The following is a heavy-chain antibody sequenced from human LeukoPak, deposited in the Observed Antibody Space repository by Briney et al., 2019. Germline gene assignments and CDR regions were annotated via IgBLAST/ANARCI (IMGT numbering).Heavy chain of an antibody. CDR2: INPNSGGT. CDR1: GYTFTGYY. J-gene: IGHJ4*02. D-gene: IGHD1-1*01. Sequence: ASVKVSCKASGYTFTGYYMHWMRQAPGQGLEWMGWINPNSGGTNYAQKFQGRVTMTRDTSISTAYMELSRLRSDDTAVYYCARVSRAGKMIHYWGQGTLVTVSS. V-gene: IGHV1-2*02. CDR3: ARVSRAGKMIHY.